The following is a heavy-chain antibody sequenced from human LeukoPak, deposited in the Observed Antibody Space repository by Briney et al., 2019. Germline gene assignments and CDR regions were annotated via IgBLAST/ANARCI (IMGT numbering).Heavy chain of an antibody. V-gene: IGHV3-7*01. CDR3: AWYGVTHGLDV. CDR2: INQDGSDK. Sequence: PGGSLRLSCAASGFSLSNYWMSRVRQAPGKGLEWVANINQDGSDKYYVDSVMGRFTISKDNAKNSVYLQMNSLRPEDTAIYYCAWYGVTHGLDVWGQGTTVTVSS. D-gene: IGHD3-10*01. CDR1: GFSLSNYW. J-gene: IGHJ6*02.